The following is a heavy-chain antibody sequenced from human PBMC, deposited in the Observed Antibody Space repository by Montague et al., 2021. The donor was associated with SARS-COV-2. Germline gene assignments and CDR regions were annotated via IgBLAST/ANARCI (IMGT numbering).Heavy chain of an antibody. D-gene: IGHD5-12*01. V-gene: IGHV3-74*01. Sequence: SLRLSCAASGFTFSNYWMHWVRQAPGKGLVWVSRINSDGSSTTYADSVKGRFTISRDNAKNTVYLQMNSLRAEDSAVYYCASDSRYSSYEADYWGQGTLATVSS. J-gene: IGHJ4*02. CDR3: ASDSRYSSYEADY. CDR2: INSDGSST. CDR1: GFTFSNYW.